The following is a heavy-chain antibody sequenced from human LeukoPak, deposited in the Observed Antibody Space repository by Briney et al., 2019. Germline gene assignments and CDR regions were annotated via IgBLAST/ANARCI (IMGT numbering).Heavy chain of an antibody. CDR3: ARGESYWTFDY. Sequence: SVKVSCKASGYTFTGYYMHWVRQAPGQGLEWMGWISAYNGNTNYAQKLQGRVTMTTDTSTSTAYMELRSLRSDDTAVYYCARGESYWTFDYWGQGTLVTVSS. J-gene: IGHJ4*02. V-gene: IGHV1-18*04. CDR1: GYTFTGYY. D-gene: IGHD2/OR15-2a*01. CDR2: ISAYNGNT.